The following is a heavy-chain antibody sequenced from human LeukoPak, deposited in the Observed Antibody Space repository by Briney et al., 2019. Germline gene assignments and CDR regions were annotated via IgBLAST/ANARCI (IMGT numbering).Heavy chain of an antibody. CDR1: XX. V-gene: IGHV4-34*01. CDR3: ARGPQLGTLDY. CDR2: INHSGST. D-gene: IGHD1-1*01. Sequence: XXXSXIRQPPXKGLEWIGEINHSGSTNYNPSLKSRVTISVDTSKNQFSLKLSSVTAADTAVYYCARGPQLGTLDYWGQGTLVTVSS. J-gene: IGHJ4*02.